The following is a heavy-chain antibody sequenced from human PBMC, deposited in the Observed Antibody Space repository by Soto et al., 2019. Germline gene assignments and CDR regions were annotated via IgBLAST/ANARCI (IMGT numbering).Heavy chain of an antibody. Sequence: EVQLLESGGGLVQPGGSVRLSCAASGFTLSDYDMGWVRQAPGKGLEWVAGIRASGSITYYTDSVKGRFTISRDNSKSTLELQMNSLRDEDTATYYCAKGITGTSGYWVSWGQGTLVTVSA. CDR2: IRASGSIT. CDR3: AKGITGTSGYWVS. D-gene: IGHD3-22*01. J-gene: IGHJ4*02. V-gene: IGHV3-23*01. CDR1: GFTLSDYD.